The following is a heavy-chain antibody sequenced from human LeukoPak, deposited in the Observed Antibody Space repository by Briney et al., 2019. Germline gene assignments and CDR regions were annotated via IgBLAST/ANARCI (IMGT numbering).Heavy chain of an antibody. D-gene: IGHD3-10*01. CDR2: ISGSGGST. V-gene: IGHV3-23*01. Sequence: GSLRLSCAASGFTFSSYAMSWVRQAPGKGLEWVSAISGSGGSTYYADSVKGRFTISRDNSKNTLYLQMNSLRAEDTAVYYCAKGEGYYGSGSYYILGKPVDYWGQGTLVTVSS. J-gene: IGHJ4*02. CDR1: GFTFSSYA. CDR3: AKGEGYYGSGSYYILGKPVDY.